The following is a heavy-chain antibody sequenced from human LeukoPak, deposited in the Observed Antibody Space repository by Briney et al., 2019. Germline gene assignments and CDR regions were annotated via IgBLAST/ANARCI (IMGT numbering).Heavy chain of an antibody. D-gene: IGHD7-27*01. CDR1: GGSFSGYY. CDR3: ARGRRLRNWGFSPQPFDY. Sequence: SETLSLTCAVYGGSFSGYYWSWIRQPPGKGLGWIGEINHSGSTNYNPSLKSRVTISVDTSKNQFSLKLSSVTAADTAVYYCARGRRLRNWGFSPQPFDYWGQGTLVTVSS. V-gene: IGHV4-34*01. J-gene: IGHJ4*02. CDR2: INHSGST.